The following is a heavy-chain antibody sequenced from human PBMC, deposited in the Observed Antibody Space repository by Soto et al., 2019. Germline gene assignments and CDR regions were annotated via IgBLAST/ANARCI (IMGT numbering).Heavy chain of an antibody. CDR1: GGSISSGGYY. V-gene: IGHV4-31*03. J-gene: IGHJ4*02. D-gene: IGHD6-13*01. CDR3: ARGWASSSWYPCADY. Sequence: PSETLSLTCTVSGGSISSGGYYWSWIRQHPGKGLEWIGYIYYSGSTYYNPSLKSRVTISVDTSKNQFSLKLSSVTAADTAVYYCARGWASSSWYPCADYWGQGTLVTVSS. CDR2: IYYSGST.